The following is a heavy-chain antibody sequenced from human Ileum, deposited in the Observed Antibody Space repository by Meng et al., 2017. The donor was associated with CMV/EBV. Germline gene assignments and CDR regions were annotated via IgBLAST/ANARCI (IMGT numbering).Heavy chain of an antibody. CDR2: MTPSSGNT. J-gene: IGHJ4*02. V-gene: IGHV1-8*01. CDR1: GYIFSQFD. CDR3: SRGYGSGD. Sequence: ASVKVSCKASGYIFSQFDIHWVRQTAGRGLGWMGRMTPSSGNTGYARQFQGRLTITTNTSISTAYLELNSLTFEDSAVYYCSRGYGSGDWGQGTLVTVSS. D-gene: IGHD4-17*01.